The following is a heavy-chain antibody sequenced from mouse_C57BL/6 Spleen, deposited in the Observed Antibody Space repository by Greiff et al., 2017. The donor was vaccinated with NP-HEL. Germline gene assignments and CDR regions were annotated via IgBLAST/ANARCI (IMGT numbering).Heavy chain of an antibody. V-gene: IGHV1-59*01. J-gene: IGHJ2*01. CDR3: GYYGNYFFDY. Sequence: QVQLQQPGAELVRPGTSVKLSCKASGYTFTSYWMHWVKQRPGQGLEWIGVIDPSDSYTNYNQKFKGKATLTVDTSSSTAYMQLSSLTSEDSAVYYCGYYGNYFFDYWGQSTTLTVSS. CDR1: GYTFTSYW. D-gene: IGHD2-1*01. CDR2: IDPSDSYT.